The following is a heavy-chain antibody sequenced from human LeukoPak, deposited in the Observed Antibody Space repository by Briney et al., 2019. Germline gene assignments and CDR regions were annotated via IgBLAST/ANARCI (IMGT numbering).Heavy chain of an antibody. Sequence: GGSLRLSCAASGFTFSSYAMHWVRQAPGKGLEWVAVISYDGSNKYYADSVKGRFTISRDNFKNTLYLQMNSLRAEDTAVYYCARDRQYQLSYGMDVWGQGTTVTVSS. CDR1: GFTFSSYA. CDR2: ISYDGSNK. J-gene: IGHJ6*02. V-gene: IGHV3-30-3*01. D-gene: IGHD2-2*01. CDR3: ARDRQYQLSYGMDV.